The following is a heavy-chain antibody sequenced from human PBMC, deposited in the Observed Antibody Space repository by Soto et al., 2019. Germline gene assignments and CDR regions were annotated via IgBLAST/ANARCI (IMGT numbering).Heavy chain of an antibody. D-gene: IGHD6-6*01. CDR2: IGTAGDT. V-gene: IGHV3-13*01. J-gene: IGHJ6*02. CDR1: GFTFSSYD. CDR3: ARGGIAARPYYYGMDV. Sequence: PVGSLRLSCAASGFTFSSYDMHWVRQATGKGLEWVSAIGTAGDTYYPGSVKGRFTISRENAKNSLYLQMNSLRAGDTAVYYCARGGIAARPYYYGMDVWGQGTTVTVSS.